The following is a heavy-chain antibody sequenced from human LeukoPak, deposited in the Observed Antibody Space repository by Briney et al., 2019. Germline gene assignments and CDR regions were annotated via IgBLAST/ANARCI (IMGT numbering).Heavy chain of an antibody. CDR1: GYSFTTYW. D-gene: IGHD3-16*01. CDR3: ARRVSASHNWFDP. Sequence: GESLKISCKGSGYSFTTYWIGWVRQMPGKGLEWMGIIYPDDSDTRYSPSFQGQVTISADKSINTAYLQWSSLKASDTAMYYCARRVSASHNWFDPWGQGTLVTVSS. J-gene: IGHJ5*02. CDR2: IYPDDSDT. V-gene: IGHV5-51*01.